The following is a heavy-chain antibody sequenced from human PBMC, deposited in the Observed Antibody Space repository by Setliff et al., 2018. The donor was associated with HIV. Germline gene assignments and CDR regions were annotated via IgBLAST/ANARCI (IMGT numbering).Heavy chain of an antibody. D-gene: IGHD5-12*01. J-gene: IGHJ4*02. V-gene: IGHV1-18*01. CDR1: GYTFNNYG. CDR3: ARGKTWLRFLDY. Sequence: ASVKVSCKASGYTFNNYGISGVRQATGQGLEWMGWINTHSGYTNYAKNVQGRVTVTRDTSTSTANMELRSLKSDDTAVYYCARGKTWLRFLDYWGQGTLVTVSS. CDR2: INTHSGYT.